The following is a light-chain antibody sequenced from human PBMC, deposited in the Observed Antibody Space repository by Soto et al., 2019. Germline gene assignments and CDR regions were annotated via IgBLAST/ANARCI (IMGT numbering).Light chain of an antibody. CDR2: QDS. CDR3: QAWDSRKGV. J-gene: IGLJ2*01. Sequence: SYELTQPPSVSVSPGQTASITCSGDKLGDKYACWYQQKPGQSPVLVIYQDSKRPSGTPERFSGSNSGNTATLTISGTQAMDEADYYCQAWDSRKGVFGGGTKLTVL. CDR1: KLGDKY. V-gene: IGLV3-1*01.